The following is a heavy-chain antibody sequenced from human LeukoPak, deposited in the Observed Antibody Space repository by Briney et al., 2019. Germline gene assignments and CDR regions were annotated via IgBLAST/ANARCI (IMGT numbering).Heavy chain of an antibody. CDR2: IWYDGSNK. J-gene: IGHJ3*02. CDR1: GFTFSSYD. V-gene: IGHV3-33*01. Sequence: GRSLRLSCAASGFTFSSYDMHWVRQAPGKGLEWVALIWYDGSNKNYADSVKGRFTISRDNSKNTLLLQMNSLRAEDTAVYYCAREASDAFDIWGQGTMVTVSS. CDR3: AREASDAFDI.